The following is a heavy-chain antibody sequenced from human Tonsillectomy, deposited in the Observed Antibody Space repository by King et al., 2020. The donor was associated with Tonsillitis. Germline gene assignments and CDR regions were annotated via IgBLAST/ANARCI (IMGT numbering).Heavy chain of an antibody. D-gene: IGHD3-10*01. Sequence: VQLVESGGAFVQSGESLRLSCAASGFTFGHYWMSWVRQAPGKGLEWVANINEDGSENYYVDSVKGRFTISRDNARNLLYLQMNSLRADDTALYYCEGGGSIPMILGVMWEVDSFDIWGQGTMVTVSS. CDR2: INEDGSEN. J-gene: IGHJ3*02. CDR3: EGGGSIPMILGVMWEVDSFDI. CDR1: GFTFGHYW. V-gene: IGHV3-7*01.